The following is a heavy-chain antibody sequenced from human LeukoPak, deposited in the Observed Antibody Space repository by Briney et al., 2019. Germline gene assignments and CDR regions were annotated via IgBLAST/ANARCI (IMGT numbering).Heavy chain of an antibody. V-gene: IGHV1-8*01. Sequence: ASVKVSCKASGYTFTSYDINWVRQATGQGLEWMGWMNPNSGNTGYAQKFQGRVTMTRNTSISTAYMELSSLRSEDTAVYYCARVGRGYSYGYMEKPFIDYWGQGTLVTVSS. D-gene: IGHD5-18*01. J-gene: IGHJ4*02. CDR2: MNPNSGNT. CDR3: ARVGRGYSYGYMEKPFIDY. CDR1: GYTFTSYD.